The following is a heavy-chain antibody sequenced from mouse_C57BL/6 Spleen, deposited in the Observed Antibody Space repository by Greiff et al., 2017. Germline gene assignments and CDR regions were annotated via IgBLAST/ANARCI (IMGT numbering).Heavy chain of an antibody. V-gene: IGHV1-82*01. CDR2: IYPGDGDT. CDR3: ERSKSYDYEDY. J-gene: IGHJ2*01. D-gene: IGHD2-4*01. CDR1: GYAFSSSW. Sequence: QVQLQQSGPELVKPGASVKISCKASGYAFSSSWLNWVKQRPGQGLEWIGRIYPGDGDTNYNGKFKGKATLTADKSSSKASMHLSSLTSEDSAVSFCERSKSYDYEDYWGQGTTLTVSS.